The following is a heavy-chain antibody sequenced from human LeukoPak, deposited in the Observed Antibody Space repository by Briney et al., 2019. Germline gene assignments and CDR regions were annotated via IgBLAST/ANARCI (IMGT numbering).Heavy chain of an antibody. D-gene: IGHD4-17*01. CDR1: GGSISSYY. Sequence: SETLSLTCTVSGGSISSYYWSWIRQPPGKGPESIGYAYYNGNTNYNPSLKSRVTISVDTSKNQFSLKLSSVTAADTAVYYCARVPSTVTSGRYYYNYMDVWGKGTTVTISS. CDR3: ARVPSTVTSGRYYYNYMDV. J-gene: IGHJ6*03. CDR2: AYYNGNT. V-gene: IGHV4-59*01.